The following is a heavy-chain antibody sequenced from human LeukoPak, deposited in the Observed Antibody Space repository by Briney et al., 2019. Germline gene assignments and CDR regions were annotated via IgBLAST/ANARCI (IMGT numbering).Heavy chain of an antibody. D-gene: IGHD1-26*01. CDR2: INTYGNKT. Sequence: SGGSLRLSCAVSGFTFSSYWMHWVRQAPGKGLVWVSRINTYGNKTTYADSVKGRFTISRDNAKNTLYLQMNSLRVEDTAVYHCARSISGSYGYWGQGTLVTVSP. CDR3: ARSISGSYGY. CDR1: GFTFSSYW. V-gene: IGHV3-74*01. J-gene: IGHJ4*02.